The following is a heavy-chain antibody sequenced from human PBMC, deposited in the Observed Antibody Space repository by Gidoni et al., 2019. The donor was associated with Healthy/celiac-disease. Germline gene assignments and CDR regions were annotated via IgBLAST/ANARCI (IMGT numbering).Heavy chain of an antibody. CDR2: INHSGST. CDR1: GGSFSGYY. Sequence: QVQLQQWGAGLLKPSETLSLTCAVYGGSFSGYYWSWIRQPPGKGLEWIGEINHSGSTNYNPSLKSRVTISVDTSKNQFSLKLSSVTAADTAVYYCARDRVMITFGGVIGRYYYYGMDVWGQGTTVTVSS. D-gene: IGHD3-16*02. CDR3: ARDRVMITFGGVIGRYYYYGMDV. J-gene: IGHJ6*02. V-gene: IGHV4-34*01.